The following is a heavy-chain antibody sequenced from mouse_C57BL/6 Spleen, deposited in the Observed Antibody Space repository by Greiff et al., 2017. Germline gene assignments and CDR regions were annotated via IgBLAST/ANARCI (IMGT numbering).Heavy chain of an antibody. CDR1: GYTFTSYW. V-gene: IGHV1-69*01. CDR2: IDPSDSYT. CDR3: ARPYYGSSYYFDY. D-gene: IGHD1-1*01. J-gene: IGHJ2*01. Sequence: VQLQQPGAELVMPGASVKLSCKASGYTFTSYWMHRVKQRPGQGLEWIGEIDPSDSYTNYNQKFKGKSTLTVDKSSSTAYMQLSSLTSEDSAVYYCARPYYGSSYYFDYWGQGTTLTVSS.